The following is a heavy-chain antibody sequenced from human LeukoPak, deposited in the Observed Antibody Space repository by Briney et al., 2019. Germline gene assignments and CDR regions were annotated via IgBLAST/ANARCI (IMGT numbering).Heavy chain of an antibody. J-gene: IGHJ6*03. Sequence: GGSLRLSCAASGFTFSSYWMSWVRQAPGKGLEWVANIKQDGSEKYYVDSVKGRFTISRDNAKNSLYLQMNSLRAEDTAVYYCARDEYSRERYYYYYMDVWGKGTTVTVSS. CDR3: ARDEYSRERYYYYYMDV. CDR1: GFTFSSYW. CDR2: IKQDGSEK. V-gene: IGHV3-7*01. D-gene: IGHD6-6*01.